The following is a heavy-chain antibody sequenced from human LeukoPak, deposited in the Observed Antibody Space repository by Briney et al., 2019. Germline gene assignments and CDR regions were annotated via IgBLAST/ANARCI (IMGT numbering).Heavy chain of an antibody. CDR3: ARLHQSNVDRVYYYYYMDV. J-gene: IGHJ6*03. D-gene: IGHD5-12*01. CDR2: MNPNSGNT. V-gene: IGHV1-8*03. CDR1: GYTFTSYD. Sequence: GASVKVSCKASGYTFTSYDINWVRQATGQGLEWMGWMNPNSGNTGYAQKFQGRVTITRNTSISTAYMELSSLRSEDTAVYYCARLHQSNVDRVYYYYYMDVWGKGTTVTVSS.